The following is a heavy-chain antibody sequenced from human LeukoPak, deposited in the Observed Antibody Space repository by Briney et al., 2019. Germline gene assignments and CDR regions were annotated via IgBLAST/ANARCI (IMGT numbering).Heavy chain of an antibody. CDR2: LYYSGNT. CDR1: GGSFSGYY. V-gene: IGHV4-34*01. Sequence: SETLSLTCAVYGGSFSGYYWSWIRQPPGKGLEWIGSLYYSGNTYYNPSLKSRVTMSVDTSKNQFSLKLSSVTAADTAVYYCARHLNPLNLVGPRGVYFDYWGQGTLVTVSS. CDR3: ARHLNPLNLVGPRGVYFDY. D-gene: IGHD1-26*01. J-gene: IGHJ4*02.